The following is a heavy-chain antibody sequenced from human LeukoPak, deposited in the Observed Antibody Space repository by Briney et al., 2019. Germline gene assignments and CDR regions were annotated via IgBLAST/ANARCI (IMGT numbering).Heavy chain of an antibody. V-gene: IGHV3-48*03. D-gene: IGHD3-10*01. J-gene: IGHJ5*01. CDR2: ISSSGSPI. Sequence: PGGSLRLSCAASGFTFSSYEMTWVRQAPGKGLEWVSYISSSGSPIYYADSVKGRFTISRDNAKNSLYLQMNSLRADDTAVYYCARVNYYGLENWFDSWGQGTLAIVSS. CDR3: ARVNYYGLENWFDS. CDR1: GFTFSSYE.